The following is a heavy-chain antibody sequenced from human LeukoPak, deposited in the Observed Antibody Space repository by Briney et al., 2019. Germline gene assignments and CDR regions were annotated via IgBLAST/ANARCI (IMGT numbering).Heavy chain of an antibody. CDR1: GCTFSNAW. CDR3: TVVPAPGKY. J-gene: IGHJ4*02. D-gene: IGHD2-2*01. CDR2: IKSKTDGGTT. V-gene: IGHV3-15*01. Sequence: GGSLRLSCAASGCTFSNAWMGWVRQAPGKGVEWVGRIKSKTDGGTTDYAAPVKGRFTISRDDSTNTLYLQMNSLKTEDTAVYSCTVVPAPGKYWGQGTLVTVSS.